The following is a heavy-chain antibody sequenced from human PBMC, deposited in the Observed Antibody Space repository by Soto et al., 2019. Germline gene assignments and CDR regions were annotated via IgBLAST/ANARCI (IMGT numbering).Heavy chain of an antibody. CDR3: ARVEQWLDNAFDI. Sequence: ASVKVSCKASGGTFSSYAISWVRQAPGQGLEWMGGIIPIFGTANYAQKFQGRVTITADKSTSTAYMELSSLRSEDTAVYYCARVEQWLDNAFDIWGQGTMVTVS. CDR2: IIPIFGTA. J-gene: IGHJ3*02. D-gene: IGHD6-19*01. CDR1: GGTFSSYA. V-gene: IGHV1-69*06.